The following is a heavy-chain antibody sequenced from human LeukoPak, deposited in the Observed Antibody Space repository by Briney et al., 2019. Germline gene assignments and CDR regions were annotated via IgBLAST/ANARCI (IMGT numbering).Heavy chain of an antibody. J-gene: IGHJ4*02. CDR1: GFAFSNYA. V-gene: IGHV3-23*01. Sequence: GGSLRLSCAASGFAFSNYAMMWVRQAPGKGLEWVSIIGGTRYSTYYADSVRGRFTISRDNSKNTLYLQMNSLRAEDTAVYYCAKQGESKTKNFDYWGQGTLVTVSS. CDR3: AKQGESKTKNFDY. CDR2: IGGTRYST. D-gene: IGHD1-7*01.